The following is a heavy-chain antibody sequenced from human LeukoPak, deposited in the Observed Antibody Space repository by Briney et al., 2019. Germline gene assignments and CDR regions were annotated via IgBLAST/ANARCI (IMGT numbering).Heavy chain of an antibody. V-gene: IGHV1-58*02. Sequence: GTSVKVSCKASGFTFTSSAMQWVRQARGQRLEWIGWIVVGSGNTNYAQKFQERVTITRDMSTSTAYMGLSSLRSEDTAVYYCAATIFGVVIHTYYGMDVWGQGTTVTVSS. D-gene: IGHD3-3*01. CDR1: GFTFTSSA. CDR3: AATIFGVVIHTYYGMDV. CDR2: IVVGSGNT. J-gene: IGHJ6*02.